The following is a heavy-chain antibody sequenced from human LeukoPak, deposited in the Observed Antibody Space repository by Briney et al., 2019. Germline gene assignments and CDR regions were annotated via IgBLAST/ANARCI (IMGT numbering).Heavy chain of an antibody. CDR3: ARDLARGGPHARLNYYMDV. CDR1: GFTFGDCG. D-gene: IGHD3-16*01. J-gene: IGHJ6*03. V-gene: IGHV3-20*01. CDR2: INCNGGSP. Sequence: GGLLSTSCDAAGFTFGDCGMSWVRQAPGKGLEWVCGINCNGGSPRYADSVKGRFTISRDNAKNSLYLQMNSLRAEDTALYHCARDLARGGPHARLNYYMDVWGKGTTVTVSS.